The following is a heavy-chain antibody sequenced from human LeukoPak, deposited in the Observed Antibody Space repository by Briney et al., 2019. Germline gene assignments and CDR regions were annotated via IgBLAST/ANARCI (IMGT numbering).Heavy chain of an antibody. CDR3: ARGAKWAYYFDY. CDR2: INGDESST. V-gene: IGHV3-74*01. J-gene: IGHJ4*02. Sequence: PGGSLRLSCAASGFTSSTYAVNWVRQAPGRGLEWVSRINGDESSTNYADSVKGRFTISRDNAKDTLYLHMNSLTAEDTAVYYCARGAKWAYYFDYWGQGTLVTVSS. CDR1: GFTSSTYA. D-gene: IGHD1-26*01.